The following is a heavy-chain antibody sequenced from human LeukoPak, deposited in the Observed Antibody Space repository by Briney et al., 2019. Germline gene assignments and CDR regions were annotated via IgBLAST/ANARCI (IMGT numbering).Heavy chain of an antibody. Sequence: PSETLCLTCTVSGGSISSSSYYWGWIRQPPGKGLEWIGSIYYSGSTYYNPSLKSRVTISVDTSKNQFSLKLSSVTAADTAVYYCARPLSPRVAGLGYWGQGTLVTVSS. J-gene: IGHJ4*02. V-gene: IGHV4-39*01. CDR1: GGSISSSSYY. CDR3: ARPLSPRVAGLGY. D-gene: IGHD6-19*01. CDR2: IYYSGST.